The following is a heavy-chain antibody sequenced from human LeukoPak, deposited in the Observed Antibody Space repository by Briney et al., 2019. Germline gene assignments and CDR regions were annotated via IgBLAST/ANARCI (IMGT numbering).Heavy chain of an antibody. CDR1: GFTFSSYW. V-gene: IGHV3-7*01. Sequence: GGSLRLSCAASGFTFSSYWMSWVRQAPGKGLEWVANIKQDGSDKYYVDSVKGRFTISRDNAKNSLYLQMSSLRAEDTAVYYCARDLIWDSLDYWGQGTLVTVSS. CDR3: ARDLIWDSLDY. J-gene: IGHJ4*02. CDR2: IKQDGSDK. D-gene: IGHD1-26*01.